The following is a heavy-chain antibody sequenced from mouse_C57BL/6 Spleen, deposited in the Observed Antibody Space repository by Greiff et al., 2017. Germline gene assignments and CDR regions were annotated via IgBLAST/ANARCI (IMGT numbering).Heavy chain of an antibody. J-gene: IGHJ2*01. D-gene: IGHD2-4*01. CDR1: GYTFTSYW. CDR2: INPSNGGT. Sequence: QVQLQQPGTELVKPGASVKLSCKASGYTFTSYWMHWVKQRPGQGLEWIGNINPSNGGTTYNEKFKSKATLTVDKSSSTAYMQLSSLTSEDSAVYYCAREDIYYDYFDYWGQGTTLTVSS. CDR3: AREDIYYDYFDY. V-gene: IGHV1-53*01.